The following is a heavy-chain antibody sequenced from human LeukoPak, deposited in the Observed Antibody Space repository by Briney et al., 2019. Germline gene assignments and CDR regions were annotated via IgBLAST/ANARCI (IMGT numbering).Heavy chain of an antibody. V-gene: IGHV3-21*01. CDR2: ISSSSSYI. CDR1: GFTFSSYS. J-gene: IGHJ4*02. Sequence: PGGSLRLSRAASGFTFSSYSMNWVRQAPGKGLEWVSSISSSSSYIYYADSVKGRFTISRDNAKNSLYLQMNSLRAEDTAVYYCARNGTEAVAGRPNPGDYWGQGTLVTVSS. CDR3: ARNGTEAVAGRPNPGDY. D-gene: IGHD6-19*01.